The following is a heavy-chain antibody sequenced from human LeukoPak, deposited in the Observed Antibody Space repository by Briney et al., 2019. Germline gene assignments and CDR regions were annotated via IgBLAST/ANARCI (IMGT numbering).Heavy chain of an antibody. CDR2: IRYDGSNK. D-gene: IGHD2-21*01. V-gene: IGHV3-30*02. CDR3: ATPYQRPYCGGDCYSKPPFDY. Sequence: PGGSLRLAFAASGFTFSSYGIHWVRQAPGKGREWGAFIRYDGSNKYYADSVKGRFTISRDNSKNTLYLQMNSLRAEDTAVYYCATPYQRPYCGGDCYSKPPFDYWGQGTLVTVSS. CDR1: GFTFSSYG. J-gene: IGHJ4*02.